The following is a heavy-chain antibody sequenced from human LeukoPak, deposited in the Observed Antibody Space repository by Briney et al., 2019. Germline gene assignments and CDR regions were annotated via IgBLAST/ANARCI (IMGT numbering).Heavy chain of an antibody. CDR3: ARKELVPHYYYYYGMDV. J-gene: IGHJ6*02. Sequence: SETLSLTCNVSGGSVSSGRYYWSWIRQPPGKGLEWVGYIYCSGSTNYDPSLKSRVTISVDTSENQFSLKLSSVTAADTAVYYCARKELVPHYYYYYGMDVWGQGTTVTVSS. CDR1: GGSVSSGRYY. V-gene: IGHV4-61*01. D-gene: IGHD3-10*01. CDR2: IYCSGST.